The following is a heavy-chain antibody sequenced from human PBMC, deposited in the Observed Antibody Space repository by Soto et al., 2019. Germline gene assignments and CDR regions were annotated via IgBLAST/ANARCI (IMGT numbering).Heavy chain of an antibody. Sequence: PGESLKISCKGSGYSFTSYWIGWVRPMPGKGLEWMGIIYPGDSDTRYSPSFQGQVTISADKSISTAYLQWSSLKASDTAMYYCARHWDSGYDYYYGMDVWGQGTTVTVS. D-gene: IGHD5-12*01. V-gene: IGHV5-51*01. CDR2: IYPGDSDT. CDR3: ARHWDSGYDYYYGMDV. CDR1: GYSFTSYW. J-gene: IGHJ6*02.